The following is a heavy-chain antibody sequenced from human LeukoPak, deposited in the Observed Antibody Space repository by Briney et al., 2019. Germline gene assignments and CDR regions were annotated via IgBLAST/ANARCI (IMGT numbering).Heavy chain of an antibody. CDR2: IYYSENT. V-gene: IGHV4-59*13. D-gene: IGHD2-2*01. CDR3: ARGLLKGQLHLGYSYYMDV. Sequence: PSETLSLTCTVSGDSISSYYWRWIRQPPGKGLEWIGYIYYSENTYYNPSLKSRVTTSVDTSKNQFSLKLTSVTAADTAVYYCARGLLKGQLHLGYSYYMDVWGKGTTITVSS. J-gene: IGHJ6*03. CDR1: GDSISSYY.